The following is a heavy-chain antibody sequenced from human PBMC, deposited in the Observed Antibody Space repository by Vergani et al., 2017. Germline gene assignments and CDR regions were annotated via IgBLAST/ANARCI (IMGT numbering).Heavy chain of an antibody. CDR1: GFSFSAYW. Sequence: DVQLVESGGGLVQPGGSLRLSCAASGFSFSAYWMNWVRQAPGKGLEWVANIKEDESKKYYVDSVKGRFTISRDNSKNTLYLQMNSLRAEDTAVYYCAKVGATDDFDYWGQGTLVTVSS. J-gene: IGHJ4*02. CDR3: AKVGATDDFDY. V-gene: IGHV3-7*01. D-gene: IGHD1-26*01. CDR2: IKEDESKK.